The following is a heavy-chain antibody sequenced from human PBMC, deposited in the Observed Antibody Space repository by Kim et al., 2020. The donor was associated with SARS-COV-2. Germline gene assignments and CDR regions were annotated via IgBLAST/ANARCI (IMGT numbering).Heavy chain of an antibody. V-gene: IGHV3-23*01. CDR1: GFPFSSYS. Sequence: GGSLRLSCAASGFPFSSYSMNWVRQAPGEGLEWVSGIYGNGINTYYADSVRGRFTISRDNSKNTLYLQMNSLRAEDTAVYYCAKDVRPAGLFQFDYWGQGTLVTVSS. D-gene: IGHD3-10*02. CDR3: AKDVRPAGLFQFDY. J-gene: IGHJ4*02. CDR2: IYGNGINT.